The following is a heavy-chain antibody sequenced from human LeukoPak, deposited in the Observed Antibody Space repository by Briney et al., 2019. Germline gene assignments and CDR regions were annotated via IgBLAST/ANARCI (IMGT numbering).Heavy chain of an antibody. CDR3: ARRRNCGGDCYSLDY. V-gene: IGHV4-59*01. Sequence: PSETLSLTCAVSGGSISSYYLSWIRQPPGKGLEWIGYIYYSGSTNYNPSLKSRVTISVDTSKNQFSLTLSSVTAADTAVYYCARRRNCGGDCYSLDYWGQGTLVTVSS. D-gene: IGHD2-21*02. CDR1: GGSISSYY. J-gene: IGHJ4*02. CDR2: IYYSGST.